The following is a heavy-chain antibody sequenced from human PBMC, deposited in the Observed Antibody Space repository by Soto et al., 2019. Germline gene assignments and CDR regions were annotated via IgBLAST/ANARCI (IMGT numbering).Heavy chain of an antibody. J-gene: IGHJ4*02. CDR3: AKMKDSSGWSNFDY. D-gene: IGHD6-19*01. V-gene: IGHV3-23*01. CDR2: ISGSGGST. Sequence: GESLKISCAASGFTFSSYAMSWVRQAPGKGLEWVSAISGSGGSTYYADSVKGRFPISRDNSKNTLYLQMNSLRAEDTAVYYCAKMKDSSGWSNFDYWGQGTLVTVSS. CDR1: GFTFSSYA.